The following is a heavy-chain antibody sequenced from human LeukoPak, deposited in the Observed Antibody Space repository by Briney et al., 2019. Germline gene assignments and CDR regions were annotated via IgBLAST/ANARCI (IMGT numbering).Heavy chain of an antibody. Sequence: SEILSLTCTVSGGSISSSSYYWGWIRQPPGKGLEWIGSIYYSGSTYYNPSLKSRVTIPVDTCKNQFSLKLSSVTAADTAVYYCARGPLDYDSSGSLDYWGQGTLVTVSS. CDR3: ARGPLDYDSSGSLDY. J-gene: IGHJ4*02. D-gene: IGHD3-22*01. CDR2: IYYSGST. V-gene: IGHV4-39*07. CDR1: GGSISSSSYY.